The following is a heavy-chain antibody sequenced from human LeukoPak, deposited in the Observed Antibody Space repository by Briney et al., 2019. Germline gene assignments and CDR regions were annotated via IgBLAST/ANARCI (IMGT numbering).Heavy chain of an antibody. J-gene: IGHJ6*02. D-gene: IGHD4-11*01. CDR2: IWYDGSNK. V-gene: IGHV3-33*01. CDR3: ARPHYSNYYYYGMDV. Sequence: GRSLRLSCAASGFTFSSNGMHWVRQAPGRGLEWVGVIWYDGSNKYYADSVKGRFTISRDNSKNTLYLQMNSLRAEDTAVYYCARPHYSNYYYYGMDVWGQGTTVTVSS. CDR1: GFTFSSNG.